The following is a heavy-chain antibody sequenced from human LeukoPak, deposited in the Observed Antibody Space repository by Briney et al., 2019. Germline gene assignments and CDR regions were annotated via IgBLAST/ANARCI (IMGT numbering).Heavy chain of an antibody. CDR3: AKCGIAAAGPTRLLSSYYYYYGMDV. D-gene: IGHD6-13*01. CDR2: ISGSGGRT. CDR1: GVTFSRYA. V-gene: IGHV3-23*01. J-gene: IGHJ6*02. Sequence: PGGSLRLSCAASGVTFSRYAMSWVRQAPGKGVEWVSAISGSGGRTYYPDSVKGLFTISRHNSKNTLYLQMTSLTAEGTAVYYCAKCGIAAAGPTRLLSSYYYYYGMDVWGQGTTVTVSS.